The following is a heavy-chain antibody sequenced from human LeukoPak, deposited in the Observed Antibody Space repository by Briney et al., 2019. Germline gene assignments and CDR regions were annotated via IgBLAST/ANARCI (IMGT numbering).Heavy chain of an antibody. CDR2: ISGSGGST. CDR3: AKRGYDRSGYYGYFDY. D-gene: IGHD3-22*01. V-gene: IGHV3-23*01. CDR1: GCTFSSYA. Sequence: PGGSLRLSWAAAGCTFSSYAMSGVRQAPGKGLEWVSVISGSGGSTYYADSVEGRFTISRDNSKNTLYLQMNSLRAEDTAVYYCAKRGYDRSGYYGYFDYWAQGTLVTVSS. J-gene: IGHJ4*02.